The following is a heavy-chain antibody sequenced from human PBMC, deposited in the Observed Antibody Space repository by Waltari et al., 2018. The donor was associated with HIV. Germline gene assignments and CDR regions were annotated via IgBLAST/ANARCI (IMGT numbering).Heavy chain of an antibody. Sequence: EVQLVESGGGLVQPGGSLRLSCAASGFTFNKYWMTWVRQAPGRGLEWVAKRKEDESEKYYVDSLKGRFTISRDNAKNSLCLQMNSLRVEDTAVYYCAREALYDSSGYYFDYWGQGTLVTVSS. V-gene: IGHV3-7*01. CDR1: GFTFNKYW. CDR2: RKEDESEK. CDR3: AREALYDSSGYYFDY. D-gene: IGHD3-22*01. J-gene: IGHJ4*02.